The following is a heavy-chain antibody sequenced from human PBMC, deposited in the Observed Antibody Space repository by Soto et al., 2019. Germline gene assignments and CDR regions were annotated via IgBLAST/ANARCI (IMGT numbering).Heavy chain of an antibody. J-gene: IGHJ4*02. CDR3: AKTFWSGYPPMNFDY. Sequence: PGGSLRLSCAASEFTFSSYAMSWVSQAQGKGLEWVSAISGSGGSTYYADSVKGRFTISRDNSKNTLYLQMNSLRAEDTAVYYCAKTFWSGYPPMNFDYWGQGTLVTVSS. CDR2: ISGSGGST. CDR1: EFTFSSYA. D-gene: IGHD3-3*01. V-gene: IGHV3-23*01.